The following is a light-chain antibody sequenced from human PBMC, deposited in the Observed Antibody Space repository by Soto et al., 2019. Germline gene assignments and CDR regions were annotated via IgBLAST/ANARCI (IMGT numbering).Light chain of an antibody. V-gene: IGKV1-33*01. CDR3: QQYDSLPPT. CDR2: DAF. Sequence: DIQMTQSPSSLSASVGDSVTMTCQASQDIKNFLNWYQQKPGKAPKLPIYDAFKLDTGVPSRFSGSGSWTDFTFTISSLQPEDIATYFCQQYDSLPPTFGGGTKVEI. J-gene: IGKJ4*01. CDR1: QDIKNF.